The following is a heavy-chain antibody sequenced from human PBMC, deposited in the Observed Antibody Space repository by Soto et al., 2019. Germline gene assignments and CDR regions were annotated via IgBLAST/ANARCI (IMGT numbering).Heavy chain of an antibody. CDR3: ARGGQLVRDYYYGMDV. Sequence: QVQLVESGGGVVQPGRSLRLSCAASGFTFSSYAMHWVRQAPGKGLEWVAVISYDGSNKYYADSVKGRFTISRDNSKNTLYLQMNSLRAEDTAVYYCARGGQLVRDYYYGMDVWGLGTTVTVSS. CDR2: ISYDGSNK. V-gene: IGHV3-30-3*01. CDR1: GFTFSSYA. J-gene: IGHJ6*02. D-gene: IGHD6-6*01.